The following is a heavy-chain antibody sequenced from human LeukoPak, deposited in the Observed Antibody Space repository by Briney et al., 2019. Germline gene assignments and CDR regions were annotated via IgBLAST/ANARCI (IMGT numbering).Heavy chain of an antibody. Sequence: GGSLRLSCAASGFTFSSYGMHWVRQAPGKGLEWVEVISYDGSNKYYADSVKGRFTISRDNSMNTLYLQMNSLRAEDTAVYYCARGTDVWGSYRYSREYYFDYWGQGTLVTVSS. J-gene: IGHJ4*02. V-gene: IGHV3-30*03. CDR1: GFTFSSYG. CDR2: ISYDGSNK. D-gene: IGHD3-16*02. CDR3: ARGTDVWGSYRYSREYYFDY.